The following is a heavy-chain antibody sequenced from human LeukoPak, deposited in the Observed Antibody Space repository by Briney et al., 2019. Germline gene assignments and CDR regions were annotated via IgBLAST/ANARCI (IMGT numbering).Heavy chain of an antibody. J-gene: IGHJ4*02. CDR2: ISSSSSYI. Sequence: GGSLRLSCAASGFTFSSYSMNWVRQAPGKGLEWVSSISSSSSYIYYADSVEGRFTISRDNTKNSLYLQMNSLRAEDTAVYYCARDIEGSGSYSYFDYWGQGTLVTVSS. CDR1: GFTFSSYS. V-gene: IGHV3-21*01. CDR3: ARDIEGSGSYSYFDY. D-gene: IGHD3-10*01.